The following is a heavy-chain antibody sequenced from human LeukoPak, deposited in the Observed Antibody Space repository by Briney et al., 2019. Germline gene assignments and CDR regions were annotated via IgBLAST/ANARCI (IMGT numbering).Heavy chain of an antibody. Sequence: SETLSLPCAVYAGSFSGYYWSWIRQPLGKGLEWIGEINHSGSTNYNPSLKSRVTISVDTSKNQFSLKLSSVTAADTAVYYCARTTVTDSGYFDYWGQGTLVTVSS. J-gene: IGHJ4*02. CDR2: INHSGST. V-gene: IGHV4-34*01. CDR3: ARTTVTDSGYFDY. D-gene: IGHD4-17*01. CDR1: AGSFSGYY.